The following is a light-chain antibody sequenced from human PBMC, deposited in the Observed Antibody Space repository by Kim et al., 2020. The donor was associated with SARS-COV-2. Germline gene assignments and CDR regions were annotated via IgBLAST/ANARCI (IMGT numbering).Light chain of an antibody. V-gene: IGLV4-69*01. Sequence: QLVLPQSPSASASLGASVKLTCTLSSGHSSYAIAWHQQQPEKGPRYLMKLNSDGSHSKGDGIPDRFSGSSSGAERYLTISSLQSEDEADYYCQTWGTGIQVFGGGTQRTVL. J-gene: IGLJ2*01. CDR2: LNSDGSH. CDR1: SGHSSYA. CDR3: QTWGTGIQV.